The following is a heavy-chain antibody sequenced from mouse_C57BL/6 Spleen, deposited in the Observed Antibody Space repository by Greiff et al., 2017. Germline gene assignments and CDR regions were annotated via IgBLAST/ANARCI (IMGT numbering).Heavy chain of an antibody. V-gene: IGHV1-81*01. CDR2: IYPRSGTT. CDR1: GYTFTSYG. Sequence: QVQLQQSGAELARPGASVKLSCKASGYTFTSYGISWVKQRTGQGLEWIGEIYPRSGTTYYNEKFKGKATLTADKSSSTAYMELRSLTSEDAAVYFYARVYDYGSSYDDYWGQGTTLTVSS. J-gene: IGHJ2*01. CDR3: ARVYDYGSSYDDY. D-gene: IGHD1-1*01.